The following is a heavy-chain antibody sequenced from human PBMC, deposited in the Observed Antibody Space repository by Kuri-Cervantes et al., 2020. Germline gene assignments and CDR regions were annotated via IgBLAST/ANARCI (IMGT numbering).Heavy chain of an antibody. CDR2: IKEDGSEK. D-gene: IGHD6-13*01. CDR3: ARELAAAFNFDY. CDR1: GFTFSSYW. V-gene: IGHV3-7*03. Sequence: GESLKISCAASGFTFSSYWMSWVRQAPGKGLEWVANIKEDGSEKYYADSVKGRFTISRDNAKNSLYLQMNSLRAEDTAVYYCARELAAAFNFDYWGQGTLVTVSS. J-gene: IGHJ4*02.